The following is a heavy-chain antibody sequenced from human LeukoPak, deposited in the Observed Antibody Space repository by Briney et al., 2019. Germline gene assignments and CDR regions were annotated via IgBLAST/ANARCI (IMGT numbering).Heavy chain of an antibody. CDR1: GYRLSSYW. J-gene: IGHJ4*02. D-gene: IGHD3-10*01. Sequence: GESLKISCKGSGYRLSSYWIGWVRQMPGKGLEWMGIIYHGDSDTRYSPSFQGLVTISADKSISTAYLQWSSLKASDTAMYFCARRDGSGSPHFDYWGQGTLVTVSS. V-gene: IGHV5-51*01. CDR3: ARRDGSGSPHFDY. CDR2: IYHGDSDT.